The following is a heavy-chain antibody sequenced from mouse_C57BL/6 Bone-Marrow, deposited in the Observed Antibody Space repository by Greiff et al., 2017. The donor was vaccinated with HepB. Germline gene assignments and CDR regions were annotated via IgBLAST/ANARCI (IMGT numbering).Heavy chain of an antibody. CDR3: ARDYDYDDAMDY. D-gene: IGHD2-4*01. V-gene: IGHV5-4*01. Sequence: EVMLVDSGGGLVKPGGSLKLSCAASGFTFSSYAMSWVRQTPEKRLEWVATISDGGSYTYYPDNVKGRFTISRDNAKNNLYLQMSHLKSEDTAMYYCARDYDYDDAMDYWGQGTSVTVSS. CDR2: ISDGGSYT. CDR1: GFTFSSYA. J-gene: IGHJ4*01.